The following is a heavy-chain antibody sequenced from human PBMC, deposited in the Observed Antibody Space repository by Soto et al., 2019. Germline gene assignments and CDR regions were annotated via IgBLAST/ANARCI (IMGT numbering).Heavy chain of an antibody. CDR1: GYSFTSYW. J-gene: IGHJ6*02. Sequence: PGESLKISCKGSGYSFTSYWISWVRQMPGKGLAWMGRIDPSDSYTNYSPSFQGHVTISADKSISTAYLQWSSLKASDTAMYYCARQDIVVVPTAIRPSGGMAVWGQGTTVTVSS. V-gene: IGHV5-10-1*01. D-gene: IGHD2-2*02. CDR2: IDPSDSYT. CDR3: ARQDIVVVPTAIRPSGGMAV.